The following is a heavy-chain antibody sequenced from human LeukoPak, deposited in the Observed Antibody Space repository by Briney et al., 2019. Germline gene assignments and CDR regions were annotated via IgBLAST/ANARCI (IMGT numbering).Heavy chain of an antibody. Sequence: GGSLRLSCAASGFTFSNYWMSWVRQAPGQGLEWVAKIKQDGSEKYYVDSVEGRFTISRDHAKNSLYLQLNSLRAEDTAVYYCAREMPFGDSFDYWGQGTLVTISS. V-gene: IGHV3-7*01. J-gene: IGHJ4*02. CDR3: AREMPFGDSFDY. CDR1: GFTFSNYW. D-gene: IGHD3-16*01. CDR2: IKQDGSEK.